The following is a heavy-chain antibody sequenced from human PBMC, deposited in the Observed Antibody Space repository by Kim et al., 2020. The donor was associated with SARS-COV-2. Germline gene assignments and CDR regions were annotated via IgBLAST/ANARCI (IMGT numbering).Heavy chain of an antibody. Sequence: SETLSLTCNVSGGSITNNYWSWIRQPPAKGLELIGYISYTGSANYNPSLQSQVTISLDTSPAQFSLKMTSVTAADTAVSFCSRQGNSRNYYFDYVGQGTL. CDR2: ISYTGSA. CDR1: GGSITNNY. J-gene: IGHJ4*02. CDR3: SRQGNSRNYYFDY. D-gene: IGHD1-7*01. V-gene: IGHV4-59*08.